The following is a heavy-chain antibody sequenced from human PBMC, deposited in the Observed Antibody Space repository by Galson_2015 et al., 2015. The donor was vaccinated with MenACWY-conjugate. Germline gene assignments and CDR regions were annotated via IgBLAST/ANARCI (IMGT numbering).Heavy chain of an antibody. D-gene: IGHD3-3*01. CDR3: ARDRVFGVVIIYFDY. Sequence: SVKVSCKASGGTFSSYAISWVRQAPGQGLEWMGRIIPILGIANYAQKFQGRVTITADKSTSTAYMELSSLRSEDTAVYYCARDRVFGVVIIYFDYWGQGTLVTVSS. J-gene: IGHJ4*02. CDR1: GGTFSSYA. V-gene: IGHV1-69*04. CDR2: IIPILGIA.